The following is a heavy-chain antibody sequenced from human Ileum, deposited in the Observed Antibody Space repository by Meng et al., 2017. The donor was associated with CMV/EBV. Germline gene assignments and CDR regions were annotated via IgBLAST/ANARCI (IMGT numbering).Heavy chain of an antibody. CDR2: MKTDGSEK. V-gene: IGHV3-7*01. CDR1: GFIFRNYW. J-gene: IGHJ4*02. Sequence: GESLKLSCAASGFIFRNYWMSWARQAPGRGLEWVASMKTDGSEKYYVDSVKGRFTMSRDNAKNSLYLQMNSLRAEDTAVYYCARGNALDYWGLGTLVTVSS. CDR3: ARGNALDY.